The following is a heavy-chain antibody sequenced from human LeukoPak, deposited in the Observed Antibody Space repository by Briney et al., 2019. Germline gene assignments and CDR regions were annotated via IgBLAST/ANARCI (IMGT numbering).Heavy chain of an antibody. D-gene: IGHD6-6*01. J-gene: IGHJ4*02. V-gene: IGHV4-61*05. CDR1: GDSISSSSYY. Sequence: SETLSLTCTVSGDSISSSSYYWGWIRQPPGKGLEWIGYIYYSGSTNYNPSLKSRVTISVDTSKNQFSLKLSSVTAADTAVYYCARARIAAELDYWGQGTLVTVSS. CDR2: IYYSGST. CDR3: ARARIAAELDY.